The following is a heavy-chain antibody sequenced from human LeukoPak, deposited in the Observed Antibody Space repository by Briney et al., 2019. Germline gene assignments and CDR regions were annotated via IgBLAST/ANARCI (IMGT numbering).Heavy chain of an antibody. CDR2: IIPIFGTA. V-gene: IGHV1-69*05. J-gene: IGHJ5*02. D-gene: IGHD3-22*01. Sequence: GASVKVSCKASGGTFSSYAISWVRQAPGQGLEWMGRIIPIFGTANYAQKFQGRVTITTDESTSTAYMELSSLRSEDTAVYYCAREDSITMIAASKLSLDPWGQGTLVTVSS. CDR3: AREDSITMIAASKLSLDP. CDR1: GGTFSSYA.